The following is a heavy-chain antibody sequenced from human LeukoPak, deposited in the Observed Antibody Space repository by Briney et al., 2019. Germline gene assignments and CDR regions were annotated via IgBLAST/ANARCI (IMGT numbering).Heavy chain of an antibody. D-gene: IGHD2-15*01. CDR1: GYTFTSYD. CDR3: ARAGGYCGRISCPYYFDY. CDR2: MNPNSGNT. Sequence: GASVKVSCKASGYTFTSYDINWVRQATGQGLEWMGLMNPNSGNTDYAQKFQGRVTMTRNTSISTAYMELSSVRSEDTPVYYCARAGGYCGRISCPYYFDYWGQGSLVAVSS. J-gene: IGHJ4*02. V-gene: IGHV1-8*01.